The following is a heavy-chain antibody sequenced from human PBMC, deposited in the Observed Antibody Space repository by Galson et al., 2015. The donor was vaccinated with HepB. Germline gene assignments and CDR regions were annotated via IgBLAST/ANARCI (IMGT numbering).Heavy chain of an antibody. Sequence: SLRLSCAASGFTFGNHAMSWVRQVPGKGLECVSAITGDSATTYYADSAKGRFVVSRDNSKNTLYLQLNSLRAEDTAVYYCGKDGEQVRVYDYRGQGTLVTVSS. J-gene: IGHJ4*01. CDR3: GKDGEQVRVYDY. V-gene: IGHV3-23*01. D-gene: IGHD1/OR15-1a*01. CDR2: ITGDSATT. CDR1: GFTFGNHA.